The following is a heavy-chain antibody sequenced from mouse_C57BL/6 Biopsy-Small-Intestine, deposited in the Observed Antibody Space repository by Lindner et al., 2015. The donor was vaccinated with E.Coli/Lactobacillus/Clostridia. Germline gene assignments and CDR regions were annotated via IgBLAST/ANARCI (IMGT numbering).Heavy chain of an antibody. V-gene: IGHV1-66*01. D-gene: IGHD1-1*01. J-gene: IGHJ4*01. CDR3: APTVRDAMDY. CDR1: GYSFTSYY. Sequence: VQLQESGPELVKPGASVKISCKASGYSFTSYYIHWVKQRPGQGLEWIGWIYPGSGNTKYNEKFKGKATLTADTSSSTAYMQLSSLTSEDSAVYYCAPTVRDAMDYWGQGTSVTVSS. CDR2: IYPGSGNT.